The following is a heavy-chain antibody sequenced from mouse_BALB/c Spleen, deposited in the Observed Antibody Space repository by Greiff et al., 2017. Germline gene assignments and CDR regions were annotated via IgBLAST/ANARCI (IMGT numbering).Heavy chain of an antibody. Sequence: VQLKESGAELARPGASVKLSCKASGYTFTSYWMQWVKQRPGQGLEWIGAIYPGNSDTSYNQKFKGKAKLTAVTSTSTAYMELSSLTNEDSAVYYCTRGVRPSYWYFDVWGAGTTVTVSS. CDR1: GYTFTSYW. V-gene: IGHV1-5*01. CDR3: TRGVRPSYWYFDV. D-gene: IGHD2-14*01. CDR2: IYPGNSDT. J-gene: IGHJ1*01.